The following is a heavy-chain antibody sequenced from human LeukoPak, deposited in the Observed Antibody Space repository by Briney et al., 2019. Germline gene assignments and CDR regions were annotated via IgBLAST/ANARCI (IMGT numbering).Heavy chain of an antibody. CDR2: INPNSGGT. J-gene: IGHJ4*02. CDR3: ARDYPAAQEYCSSTSCYGGFDY. V-gene: IGHV1-2*02. CDR1: GYTFSSYY. D-gene: IGHD2-2*01. Sequence: ASVKVSCKASGYTFSSYYMHWVRQAPGQGLEWMGWINPNSGGTNYAQKFQGRVTMTRDTSISTAYMELSRLRSDDTAVYYCARDYPAAQEYCSSTSCYGGFDYWGQGTLVTVSS.